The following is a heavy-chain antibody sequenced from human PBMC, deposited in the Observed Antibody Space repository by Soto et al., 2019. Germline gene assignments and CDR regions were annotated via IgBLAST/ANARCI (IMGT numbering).Heavy chain of an antibody. Sequence: ASVKVSCKASGYTFTSYGISWVRQAPGQGLEWMGWISAYNGNTNYAQKLQGRVTMTTDTSTSTAYMELRSLRSDDTSVYYCARSGGSGSYYYYCYMDVWGKGTTVTVSS. J-gene: IGHJ6*03. D-gene: IGHD3-10*01. V-gene: IGHV1-18*01. CDR1: GYTFTSYG. CDR3: ARSGGSGSYYYYCYMDV. CDR2: ISAYNGNT.